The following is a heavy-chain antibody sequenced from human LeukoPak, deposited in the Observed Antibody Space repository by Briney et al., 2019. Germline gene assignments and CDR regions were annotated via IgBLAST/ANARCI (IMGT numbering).Heavy chain of an antibody. V-gene: IGHV3-23*01. J-gene: IGHJ4*02. CDR1: GFTFSNYA. CDR2: ISGSGGST. Sequence: GGSLRLSCAASGFTFSNYAMSWVRQAPGKGLEWVSGISGSGGSTYYADSVKGRFTISRDNSKNTLYLQMNSLRAEDTAVYYCARAGNTRFDYWGQGTLVTVSS. D-gene: IGHD2/OR15-2a*01. CDR3: ARAGNTRFDY.